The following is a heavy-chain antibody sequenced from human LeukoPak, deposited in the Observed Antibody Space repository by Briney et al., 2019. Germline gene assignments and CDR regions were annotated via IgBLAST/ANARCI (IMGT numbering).Heavy chain of an antibody. Sequence: GGSLRLSCAASGLTFSSYGMHWSGKVQARGLGGGAVISLVGSNKYYADSVKGRFTISRDNSKNTLYLQMNSLRAEDTAVYYCAKSHEGHDYGDYPYYFDYWGQGTLVTVSS. CDR3: AKSHEGHDYGDYPYYFDY. V-gene: IGHV3-30*18. CDR1: GLTFSSYG. J-gene: IGHJ4*02. CDR2: ISLVGSNK. D-gene: IGHD4-17*01.